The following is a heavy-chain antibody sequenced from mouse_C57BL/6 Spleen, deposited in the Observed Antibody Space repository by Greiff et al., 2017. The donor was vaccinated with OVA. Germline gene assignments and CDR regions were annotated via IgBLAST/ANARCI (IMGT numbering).Heavy chain of an antibody. CDR3: ARGCAD. D-gene: IGHD3-3*01. CDR1: GFTFSDYY. J-gene: IGHJ2*01. Sequence: EVMLVESEGGLVQPGSSMKLSCTASGFTFSDYYMAWVRQVPEKGLEWVANINYDGSSTYYLDSFKSRFIISRDNAKNILYRQMSSLKSEDTATYYCARGCADWGQGTTLTVSA. CDR2: INYDGSST. V-gene: IGHV5-16*01.